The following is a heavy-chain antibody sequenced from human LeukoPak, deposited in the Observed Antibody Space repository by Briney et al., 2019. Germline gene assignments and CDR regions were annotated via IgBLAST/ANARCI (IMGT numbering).Heavy chain of an antibody. D-gene: IGHD3-10*01. CDR2: ISSSSSYI. V-gene: IGHV3-21*01. CDR1: GFTFSSYS. Sequence: PGGSLRLSCAASGFTFSSYSMSWVRQAPGKGLEWVSSISSSSSYIYYADSVKGRFTISRDNAKNSLYLQMNSLRAEDTAVYYCASGITMVRGVIKQYYFDYWGQGALVTASS. J-gene: IGHJ4*02. CDR3: ASGITMVRGVIKQYYFDY.